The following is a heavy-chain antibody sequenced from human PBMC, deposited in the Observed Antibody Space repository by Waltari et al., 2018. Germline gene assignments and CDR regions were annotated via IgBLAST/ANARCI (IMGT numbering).Heavy chain of an antibody. D-gene: IGHD6-19*01. CDR3: ARGLIAVAVDY. CDR2: INHSGST. J-gene: IGHJ4*02. CDR1: GGSFSGYY. Sequence: QVQLQQWGAGLLKPSETLSLTCAVYGGSFSGYYWSWIRQPPGKGLEWIGEINHSGSTNDDPSLKSRVTISVDTSKNQFSLKLSSVTAADTAVYYCARGLIAVAVDYWGQGTLVTVSS. V-gene: IGHV4-34*01.